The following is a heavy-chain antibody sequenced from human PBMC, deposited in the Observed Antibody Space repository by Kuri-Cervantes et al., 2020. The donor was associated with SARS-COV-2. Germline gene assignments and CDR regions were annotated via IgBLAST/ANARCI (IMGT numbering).Heavy chain of an antibody. V-gene: IGHV3-66*03. CDR3: ARGGPVRFLEWLSRDDAFDI. CDR2: IYSCGST. CDR1: GFTVSSNY. D-gene: IGHD3-3*01. J-gene: IGHJ3*02. Sequence: GSLRLSCAASGFTVSSNYMSWVRQAPGKGLEWVSVIYSCGSTYYADSVKGRFTISRDNSKNTLYLQMNSLRAEDTAVYYCARGGPVRFLEWLSRDDAFDIWGQGTMVTVSS.